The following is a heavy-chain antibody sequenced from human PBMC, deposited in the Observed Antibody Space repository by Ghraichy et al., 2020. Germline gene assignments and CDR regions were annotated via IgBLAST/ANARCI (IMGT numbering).Heavy chain of an antibody. V-gene: IGHV4-39*01. D-gene: IGHD3-22*01. CDR3: ASAYYYDSSGYYSYFDS. CDR1: GGSISSSSYY. J-gene: IGHJ4*02. CDR2: MYYSGST. Sequence: SETLSLTCTVSGGSISSSSYYWGWIRQPPGKGLEWLGSMYYSGSTYYNPSLKSRVTISVDTSKNQFSLKLSSVTAADTAVYYCASAYYYDSSGYYSYFDSRGQGTLLAVSS.